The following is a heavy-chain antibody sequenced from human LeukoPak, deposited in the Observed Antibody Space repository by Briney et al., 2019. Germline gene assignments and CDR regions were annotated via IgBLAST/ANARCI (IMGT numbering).Heavy chain of an antibody. D-gene: IGHD5-24*01. Sequence: GGSLRLSCAASGFTFSIYAMSWVRQAPGKGLEWVSTVSGSGHSTFYADSVKGRFTISRDNSKNTLYLQTNSLRAEDTAVYYCARGRDGYNLIDAFDIWGQGTMVTVSS. CDR2: VSGSGHST. CDR1: GFTFSIYA. CDR3: ARGRDGYNLIDAFDI. J-gene: IGHJ3*02. V-gene: IGHV3-23*01.